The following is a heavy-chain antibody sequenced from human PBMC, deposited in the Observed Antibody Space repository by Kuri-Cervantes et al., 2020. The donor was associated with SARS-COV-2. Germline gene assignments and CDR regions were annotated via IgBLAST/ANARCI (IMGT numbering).Heavy chain of an antibody. V-gene: IGHV4-39*07. J-gene: IGHJ4*02. CDR3: ARRACSSSWDQYYFDY. D-gene: IGHD6-13*01. CDR2: IYYSGSN. CDR1: GGSISSSSYY. Sequence: EALKTSCTVAGGSISSSSYYWGWIRQPPGKGLEWMGSIYYSGSNYYNPSHKSRVTISVDTSKNQFSLKLSSVTAADTAVYYCARRACSSSWDQYYFDYWGQGTLVTVSS.